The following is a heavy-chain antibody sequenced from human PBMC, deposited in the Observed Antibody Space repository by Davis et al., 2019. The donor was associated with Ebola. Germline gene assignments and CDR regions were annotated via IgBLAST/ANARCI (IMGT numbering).Heavy chain of an antibody. Sequence: GESLKISCAASGFTLSSYAMHWVRQAPGKGLEWVAVISYDGSNKYYADSVKGRFTISRDNSKNTLYLQMNSLRAEDTAVYYCARGGYAVAGQGGAFDIWGQGTMVTVS. V-gene: IGHV3-30-3*01. D-gene: IGHD6-13*01. CDR2: ISYDGSNK. CDR1: GFTLSSYA. CDR3: ARGGYAVAGQGGAFDI. J-gene: IGHJ3*02.